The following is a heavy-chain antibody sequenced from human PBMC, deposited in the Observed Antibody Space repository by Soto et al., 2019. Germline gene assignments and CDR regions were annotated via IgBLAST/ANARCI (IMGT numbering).Heavy chain of an antibody. Sequence: GGSLRLSCAASGFTVSSNYMSWVRQAPGKGLEWVSVIYSGGSTYYADSVKGRFTISRDNSKNTLYLQMNSLRAEDTAVYYCARVVHFDGDDAFDIWGQGTMVTVSS. CDR2: IYSGGST. V-gene: IGHV3-66*01. J-gene: IGHJ3*02. D-gene: IGHD3-9*01. CDR1: GFTVSSNY. CDR3: ARVVHFDGDDAFDI.